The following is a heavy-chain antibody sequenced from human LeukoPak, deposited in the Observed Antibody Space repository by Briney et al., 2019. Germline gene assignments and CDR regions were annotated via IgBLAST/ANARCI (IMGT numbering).Heavy chain of an antibody. J-gene: IGHJ4*02. CDR3: ATRRIAVAPPFDY. D-gene: IGHD6-19*01. V-gene: IGHV4-59*01. CDR1: GASITSYY. CDR2: IHYSGST. Sequence: SETLSLTCAVSGASITSYYWSWIRQPPGKGLEWIGYIHYSGSTNYNPSLKSRVTMSVDTSKNEFSLKLSSVTTADTAVYYCATRRIAVAPPFDYWGQGTLVTVSS.